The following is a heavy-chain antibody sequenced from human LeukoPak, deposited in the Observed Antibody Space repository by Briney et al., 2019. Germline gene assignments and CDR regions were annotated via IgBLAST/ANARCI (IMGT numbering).Heavy chain of an antibody. CDR2: VNTDGRST. J-gene: IGHJ4*02. V-gene: IGHV3-74*01. CDR1: GFTFSSYW. CDR3: ARDYKYAFDN. Sequence: GGSLRLSCAASGFTFSSYWMHWVRQAPGKGLVWVSRVNTDGRSTSYADSVKGRFTISGDKAKNSLYLQMNSLRVEDTAVYYCARDYKYAFDNWGQGTLVTVSS. D-gene: IGHD5-24*01.